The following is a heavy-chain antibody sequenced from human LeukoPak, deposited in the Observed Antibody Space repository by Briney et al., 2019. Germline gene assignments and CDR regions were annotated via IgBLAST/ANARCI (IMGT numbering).Heavy chain of an antibody. Sequence: SETLSLTCTVSGDSISSSSYYWSWIRQPAGKGLEWIGRIYTSGSTNYNPSLKSRVTISVDTSKNQFSLNVSSVTAADTAVYYCARDQALGYGWPTVLAIDIWGQGTMVTVSS. CDR3: ARDQALGYGWPTVLAIDI. CDR2: IYTSGST. D-gene: IGHD6-19*01. J-gene: IGHJ3*02. V-gene: IGHV4-61*02. CDR1: GDSISSSSYY.